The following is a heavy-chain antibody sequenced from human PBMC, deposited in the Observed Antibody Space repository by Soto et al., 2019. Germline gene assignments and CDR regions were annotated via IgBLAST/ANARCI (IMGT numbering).Heavy chain of an antibody. Sequence: SETLSLTCTVSGGSVSSYYWSWIRQPPGKGLEWIGYIYYSGSTNYNPSLKSRVTISVDTSKNQFSLKLNSMTAADTAVYYCARHNYGSGSTYFDYWGQGTLVTSPQ. V-gene: IGHV4-59*08. CDR2: IYYSGST. J-gene: IGHJ4*02. D-gene: IGHD3-10*01. CDR3: ARHNYGSGSTYFDY. CDR1: GGSVSSYY.